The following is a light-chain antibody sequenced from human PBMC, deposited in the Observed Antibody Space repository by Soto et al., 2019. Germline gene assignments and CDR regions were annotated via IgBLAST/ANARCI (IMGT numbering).Light chain of an antibody. J-gene: IGKJ5*01. CDR1: QSVSNNY. V-gene: IGKV3-20*01. CDR3: QLYGISPH. CDR2: GAS. Sequence: EIVLTQSPGTLSLSPVEISTLSCRASQSVSNNYLAWYQQKPGQAPRLLIYGASNRATGIPDRFSGSGSGTDFTLTINRLEPEDFAVYYCQLYGISPHFGQGTQREIK.